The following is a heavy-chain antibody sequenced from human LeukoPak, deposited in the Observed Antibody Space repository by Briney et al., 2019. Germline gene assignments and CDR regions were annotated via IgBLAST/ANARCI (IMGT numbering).Heavy chain of an antibody. Sequence: ASVKVSCKASGYTFTSYDINWVRQATGQGLEWMGWMNPNSGNTGYAQKFQGRVTMTRNTSISTAYMELSSLRTEDTAVYYCARGGYSSSWDRENFDYWGQGTLVTVSS. V-gene: IGHV1-8*01. CDR3: ARGGYSSSWDRENFDY. J-gene: IGHJ4*02. CDR2: MNPNSGNT. CDR1: GYTFTSYD. D-gene: IGHD6-13*01.